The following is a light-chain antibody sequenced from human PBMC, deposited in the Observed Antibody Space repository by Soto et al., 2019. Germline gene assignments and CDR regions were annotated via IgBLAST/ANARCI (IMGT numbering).Light chain of an antibody. CDR1: QSISVTY. J-gene: IGKJ5*01. Sequence: EIVLTQPPGTLTLSPGETATLSCRASQSISVTYLAWYQQKPGQAPRLLIYGASTRATGIPARFSGSGSGTEFTLTISSLQSEDFAVYYCQQYNNWPTFGQGTRLGIK. CDR3: QQYNNWPT. CDR2: GAS. V-gene: IGKV3-15*01.